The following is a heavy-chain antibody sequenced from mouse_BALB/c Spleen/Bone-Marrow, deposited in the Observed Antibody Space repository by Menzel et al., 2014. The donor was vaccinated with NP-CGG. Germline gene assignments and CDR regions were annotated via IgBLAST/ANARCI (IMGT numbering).Heavy chain of an antibody. CDR2: ISSGGSYT. Sequence: EVQLVESGGGLVKPGGSLKLSCAASGFTFSSYTMSWVRQTPEKRLEWVATISSGGSYTYYPDSVKGRFTISRDNAKNPLYLQMSSLKSEDTAMYYCTRDAMDYWGQGTSVTVSS. CDR1: GFTFSSYT. V-gene: IGHV5-6-4*01. CDR3: TRDAMDY. J-gene: IGHJ4*01.